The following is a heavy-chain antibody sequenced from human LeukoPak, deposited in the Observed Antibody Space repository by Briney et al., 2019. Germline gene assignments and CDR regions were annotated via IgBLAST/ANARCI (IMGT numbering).Heavy chain of an antibody. V-gene: IGHV1-2*04. CDR2: INPNSGGT. D-gene: IGHD5-24*01. CDR1: GYTFTGYY. CDR3: ARGGRDGYNSQAHI. Sequence: ASVKVSCKASGYTFTGYYMHWVRQAPGQGLEWMGWINPNSGGTNYAQKFQGWVTMTRDTSISTAYMELSSLRSEDTAVYYCARGGRDGYNSQAHIWGQGTMVTVSS. J-gene: IGHJ3*02.